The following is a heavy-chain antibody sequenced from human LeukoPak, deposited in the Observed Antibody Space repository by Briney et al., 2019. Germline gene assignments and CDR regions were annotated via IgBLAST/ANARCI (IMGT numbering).Heavy chain of an antibody. CDR3: ARVFRATMADY. V-gene: IGHV1-8*01. J-gene: IGHJ4*02. CDR2: MNPNSGTT. D-gene: IGHD3-10*01. CDR1: GYTFTSYD. Sequence: ASVKVSCKASGYTFTSYDINWVRQATGQGLEWMGWMNPNSGTTGYAQKFQGRVTMTRNTSISTAYMELSSLRSEDTAVYYCARVFRATMADYWGQGALVTVSS.